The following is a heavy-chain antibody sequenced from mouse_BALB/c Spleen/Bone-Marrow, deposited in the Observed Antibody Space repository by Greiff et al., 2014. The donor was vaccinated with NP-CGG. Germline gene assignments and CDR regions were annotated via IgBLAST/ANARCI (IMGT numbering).Heavy chain of an antibody. V-gene: IGHV1S81*02. CDR2: INPINGGT. CDR3: TRSNYGYWYFDV. D-gene: IGHD1-1*01. CDR1: GYTFTSYY. J-gene: IGHJ1*01. Sequence: VHLVESGAELVKPGASVKLSCKASGYTFTSYYMYWVRQRPGQGLEWIGEINPINGGTKISEKFKGRATLTVDKSSSTAFMQLSTLTSEDSAVYYCTRSNYGYWYFDVWGAGTTVTVSS.